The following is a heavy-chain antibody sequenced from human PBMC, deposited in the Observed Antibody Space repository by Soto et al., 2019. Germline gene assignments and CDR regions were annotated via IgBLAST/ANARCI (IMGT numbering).Heavy chain of an antibody. CDR3: AREPATAKPEGVDF. CDR2: INPNSGGT. CDR1: GYTFSDYY. Sequence: QVQLVQSGAEVRKPGASVKVSCKASGYTFSDYYIHWVRQAPGQGLEWMGWINPNSGGTKYAPMFKGGVTMTRDTSITTAYMELSRLRSGDTAVYYCAREPATAKPEGVDFWGQGTLVTVSS. V-gene: IGHV1-2*02. D-gene: IGHD1-1*01. J-gene: IGHJ4*02.